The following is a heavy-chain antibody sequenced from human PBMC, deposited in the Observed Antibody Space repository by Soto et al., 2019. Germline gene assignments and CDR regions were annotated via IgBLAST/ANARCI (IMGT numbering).Heavy chain of an antibody. CDR1: GGSISSGGYS. CDR2: IYHSGST. J-gene: IGHJ5*02. V-gene: IGHV4-30-2*01. D-gene: IGHD3-10*01. CDR3: ARETRPGGYYGSGSYYTWFDP. Sequence: SETLSLTCAVSGGSISSGGYSWSWIRQPPGKGLEWIGYIYHSGSTYYNPSLKSRVTISVDRSKNQFSLKLSSVTAADTAVYYCARETRPGGYYGSGSYYTWFDPWGQGTLVTVSS.